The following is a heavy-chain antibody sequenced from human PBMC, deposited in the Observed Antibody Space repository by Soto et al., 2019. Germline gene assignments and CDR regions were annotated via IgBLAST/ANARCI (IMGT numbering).Heavy chain of an antibody. CDR2: IYYSGST. J-gene: IGHJ4*02. D-gene: IGHD3-9*01. CDR1: GGSISSSSYY. V-gene: IGHV4-39*01. CDR3: ASLAQDLLTGYTFDY. Sequence: QLQLQESGPGLVKPSETLSLTCTVSGGSISSSSYYWGWIRQPPGKGLEWIGNIYYSGSTYYNPSLKSRVTISVDTSKNQFSLKLSSLTAADTAVYYCASLAQDLLTGYTFDYWGQGTLVTVSS.